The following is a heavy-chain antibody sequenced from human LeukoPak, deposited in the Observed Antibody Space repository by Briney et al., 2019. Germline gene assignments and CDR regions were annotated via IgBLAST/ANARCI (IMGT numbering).Heavy chain of an antibody. V-gene: IGHV4-39*07. J-gene: IGHJ4*02. CDR3: ASEGRFLAIDY. D-gene: IGHD3-3*01. Sequence: SETLSLTCTVSGGSISSSSYYWGWIRQPPGKGLEWIGSIYYSGSTYYNPSLKSRVTISVDTSKNQFSLKLSSVTAADTAVYYCASEGRFLAIDYWGQGTLVTVSS. CDR1: GGSISSSSYY. CDR2: IYYSGST.